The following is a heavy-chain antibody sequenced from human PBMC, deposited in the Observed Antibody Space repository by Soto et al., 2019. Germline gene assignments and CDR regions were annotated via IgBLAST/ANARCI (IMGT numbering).Heavy chain of an antibody. D-gene: IGHD1-7*01. CDR1: GFTFRTYT. CDR3: AKNQERELPRVIDF. CDR2: ISSSGSFT. V-gene: IGHV3-21*01. Sequence: EVQLVESGGGLVKPGGSLRLSCAASGFTFRTYTMNWVRQAPGKGLEWVSSISSSGSFTYYADSLKGRFTISRDNAKNSLYLQMNSLRAEDTALYYCAKNQERELPRVIDFWGQGTLVTVSS. J-gene: IGHJ4*02.